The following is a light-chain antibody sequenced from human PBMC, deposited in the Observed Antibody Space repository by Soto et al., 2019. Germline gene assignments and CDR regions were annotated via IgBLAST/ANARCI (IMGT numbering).Light chain of an antibody. CDR2: DAS. CDR1: QDITNY. CDR3: QQYDNLPLT. Sequence: DIQMTQSPSSLSASVGDRVTITCQASQDITNYLNWYQHKPGKAPKPLIYDASHLERGVPSRFSGSGSETDFTLTISSLQPEDVATYYCQQYDNLPLTFGGGTRVEIK. J-gene: IGKJ4*01. V-gene: IGKV1-33*01.